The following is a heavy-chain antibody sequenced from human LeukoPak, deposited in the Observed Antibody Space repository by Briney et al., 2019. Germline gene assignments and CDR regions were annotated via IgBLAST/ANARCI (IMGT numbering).Heavy chain of an antibody. D-gene: IGHD4-17*01. CDR2: ISAYNGNT. Sequence: ASEKVSCKASGYTFTSYGISWVRQAPGQGLEWMGWISAYNGNTNYAQKLQGRVAMTTDTSTSTAYMELRSLRSDDTAVYYCAILGGTVTSAPDYFDYWGQGTLVTVSS. J-gene: IGHJ4*02. CDR1: GYTFTSYG. V-gene: IGHV1-18*01. CDR3: AILGGTVTSAPDYFDY.